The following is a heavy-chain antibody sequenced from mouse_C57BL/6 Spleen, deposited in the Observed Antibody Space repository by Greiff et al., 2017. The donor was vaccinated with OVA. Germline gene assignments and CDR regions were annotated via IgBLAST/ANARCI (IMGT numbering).Heavy chain of an antibody. J-gene: IGHJ1*03. CDR2: FYPGSGSI. Sequence: QVQLKESGAELVKPGASVKLSCKASGYTFTEYTIHWVKQRSGQGLEWIGWFYPGSGSIKYNEKFKDKATLTADKSSSTVYMELSRLTSEDSAVYCCARHENYGSPHWYFDVWGTGTTVTVSS. V-gene: IGHV1-62-2*01. CDR3: ARHENYGSPHWYFDV. CDR1: GYTFTEYT. D-gene: IGHD1-1*01.